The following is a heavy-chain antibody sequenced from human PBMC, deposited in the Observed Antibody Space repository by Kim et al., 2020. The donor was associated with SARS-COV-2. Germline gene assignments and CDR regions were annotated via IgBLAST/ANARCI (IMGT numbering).Heavy chain of an antibody. CDR3: AREELYYYFTMDV. V-gene: IGHV1-18*01. CDR1: GYTFTNFG. J-gene: IGHJ6*02. CDR2: ISPYNGKT. D-gene: IGHD1-7*01. Sequence: ASVKVSCKASGYTFTNFGISWVRQAPGHGLEWMGLISPYNGKTDYAQKFQGKITMTADTSTSTVYMELRSLSSDDTAIFYCAREELYYYFTMDVWGQGTT.